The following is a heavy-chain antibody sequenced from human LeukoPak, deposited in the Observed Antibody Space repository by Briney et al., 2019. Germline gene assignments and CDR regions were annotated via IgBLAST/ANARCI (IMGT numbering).Heavy chain of an antibody. Sequence: ASVKVSCRASGGTFISYAISWVRQAPGQGLEWMGRIIPIFGTANYAQKFQGRVTITTDESTSTAYMELSSLRSEDTAVYYCATNIRSYSSSWGHFDYWGQGTLVTVSS. CDR2: IIPIFGTA. J-gene: IGHJ4*02. CDR1: GGTFISYA. D-gene: IGHD6-13*01. V-gene: IGHV1-69*05. CDR3: ATNIRSYSSSWGHFDY.